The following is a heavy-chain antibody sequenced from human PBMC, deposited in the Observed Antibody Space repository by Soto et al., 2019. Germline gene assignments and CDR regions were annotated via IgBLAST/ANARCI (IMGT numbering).Heavy chain of an antibody. V-gene: IGHV3-30-3*01. Sequence: LRLSCAASGFTFSSYAMHWVRQAPGKGLEWVAVISYDGSNKYYADSVKGRFTISRDNSKNTLYLQMNSLRAEDTAVYYCARDSTRSGWYDGMDVWCQGTTLTVSS. J-gene: IGHJ6*02. CDR1: GFTFSSYA. CDR3: ARDSTRSGWYDGMDV. D-gene: IGHD6-19*01. CDR2: ISYDGSNK.